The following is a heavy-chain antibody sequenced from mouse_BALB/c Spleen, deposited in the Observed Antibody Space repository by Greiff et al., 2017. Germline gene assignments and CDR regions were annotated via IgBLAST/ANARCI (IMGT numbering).Heavy chain of an antibody. V-gene: IGHV5-9-4*01. CDR1: GFTFSSYA. J-gene: IGHJ3*01. D-gene: IGHD2-4*01. CDR2: ISSGGSYT. CDR3: ARDRGYDYDGRFAY. Sequence: EVKLVESGGGLVKPGGSLKLSCAASGFTFSSYAMSWVRQSPEKRLEWVAEISSGGSYTYYPDTVTGRFTISRDNAKNTLYLEMSSLRSEDTAMYYCARDRGYDYDGRFAYWGQGTLVTVSA.